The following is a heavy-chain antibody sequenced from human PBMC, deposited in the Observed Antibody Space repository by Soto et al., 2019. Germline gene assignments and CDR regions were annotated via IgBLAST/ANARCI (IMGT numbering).Heavy chain of an antibody. J-gene: IGHJ3*02. CDR1: VFTFSSYA. Sequence: PVGSLRLSCASSVFTFSSYAMSWVRHSPGKWLEWVSAISGSGGSTYYADSVKGRFTISRDNSKNTLYLQMNSLRAEDTAVYYCAKRGRRYSSSGGAFDIWGQGTMVIVS. D-gene: IGHD6-13*01. CDR2: ISGSGGST. CDR3: AKRGRRYSSSGGAFDI. V-gene: IGHV3-23*01.